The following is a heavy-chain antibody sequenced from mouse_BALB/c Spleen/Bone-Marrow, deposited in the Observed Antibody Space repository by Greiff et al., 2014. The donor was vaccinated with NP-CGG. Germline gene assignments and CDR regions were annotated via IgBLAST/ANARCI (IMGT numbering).Heavy chain of an antibody. CDR3: SSYNYYGMDY. CDR2: ISHDGTN. V-gene: IGHV3-6*02. J-gene: IGHJ4*01. Sequence: VQLQQSGPGLVKPSQSLSLTCSVTGHSITSDYYRNWIRQFPGNKLEWMGYISHDGTNNYNPSLKNRFSITRDTSKNQFFLKLNSVTTEDTATYYCSSYNYYGMDYWGQGTSVTVSS. CDR1: GHSITSDYY.